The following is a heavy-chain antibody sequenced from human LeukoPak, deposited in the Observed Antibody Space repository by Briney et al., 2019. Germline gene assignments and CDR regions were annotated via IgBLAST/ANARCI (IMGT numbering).Heavy chain of an antibody. J-gene: IGHJ6*02. CDR3: ARGDYYGSDSYGMDV. D-gene: IGHD3-10*01. Sequence: ASVKVSCKASGGTFSNYAISWVRQAPGQGLEWMGRIIPILGIANYAQKFQGRVTITADKSTSTAYMELSSLRSEDTAVYYCARGDYYGSDSYGMDVWGQGTTVTVSS. CDR2: IIPILGIA. V-gene: IGHV1-69*04. CDR1: GGTFSNYA.